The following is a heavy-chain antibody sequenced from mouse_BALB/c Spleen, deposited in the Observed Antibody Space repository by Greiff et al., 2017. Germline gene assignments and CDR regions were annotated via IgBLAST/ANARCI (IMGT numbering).Heavy chain of an antibody. Sequence: QVQLKQSGAELARPGASVKMSCKASGYTFPSYTMHWVKQRPGQGLEWIGYINPSSGYTNYNQKFKDKATLTADKSSSTAYMQLSSLTSEDSAVYYCANPSHYYYAMDYWGQGTSVTVSS. CDR3: ANPSHYYYAMDY. CDR2: INPSSGYT. D-gene: IGHD1-2*01. CDR1: GYTFPSYT. J-gene: IGHJ4*01. V-gene: IGHV1-4*01.